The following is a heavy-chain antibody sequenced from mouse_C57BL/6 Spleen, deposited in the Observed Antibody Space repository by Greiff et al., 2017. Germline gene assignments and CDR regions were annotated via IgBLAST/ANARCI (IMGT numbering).Heavy chain of an antibody. J-gene: IGHJ3*01. CDR2: ISDGGSYT. CDR3: ARDAWDYDGGAWFAY. Sequence: EVQRVESGGGLVKPGGSLKLSCAASGFTFSSYAMSWVRQTPEKRLEWVATISDGGSYTYYPDNVKGRFTISRDNAKNNLYLQMSHLKSEDTAMYYCARDAWDYDGGAWFAYWGQGTLVTVSA. D-gene: IGHD2-4*01. CDR1: GFTFSSYA. V-gene: IGHV5-4*01.